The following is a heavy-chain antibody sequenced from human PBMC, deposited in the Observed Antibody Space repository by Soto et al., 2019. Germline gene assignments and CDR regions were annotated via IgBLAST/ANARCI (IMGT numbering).Heavy chain of an antibody. CDR1: GYTFTSYY. V-gene: IGHV1-46*03. J-gene: IGHJ3*02. CDR2: INPSGGST. CDR3: ARAREITFGGVIVHDAFDI. Sequence: QVQLVQSGAEVKKPGASVKVSCKASGYTFTSYYMHWVRQAPGQGLEWMGIINPSGGSTSYAQKFQGRVTMTRDTSTSTVYMELSSLRSEDTAVYYCARAREITFGGVIVHDAFDIWGQGTMVTVSS. D-gene: IGHD3-16*02.